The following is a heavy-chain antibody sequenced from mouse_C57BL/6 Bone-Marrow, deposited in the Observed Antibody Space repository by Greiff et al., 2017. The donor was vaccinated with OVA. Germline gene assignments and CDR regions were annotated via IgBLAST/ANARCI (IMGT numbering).Heavy chain of an antibody. CDR3: ARERSYWYFDV. J-gene: IGHJ1*03. V-gene: IGHV1-82*01. CDR1: GYAFSSSW. CDR2: IYPGDGDT. Sequence: LVESGPELVKPGASVKISCKASGYAFSSSWMNWVKQRPGKGLEWIGRIYPGDGDTNYNGKFKGKATLTADKSSSTAYMQLSSLTSEDSAVYFCARERSYWYFDVWGTGTTVTVSS.